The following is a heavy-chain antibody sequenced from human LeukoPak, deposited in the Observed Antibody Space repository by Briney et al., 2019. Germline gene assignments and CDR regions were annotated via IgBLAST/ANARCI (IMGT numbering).Heavy chain of an antibody. Sequence: GGSLRLSCAAPGFTFSSYAMSWVRQAPGKGLEWVSAISGSGGSTYYADSVKGRFTISRDSSKNTLYLQVNSLRAEDTAVYYCAKGSEIAAAGVFDYWGQGTLVTISS. V-gene: IGHV3-23*01. D-gene: IGHD6-13*01. CDR2: ISGSGGST. CDR1: GFTFSSYA. J-gene: IGHJ4*02. CDR3: AKGSEIAAAGVFDY.